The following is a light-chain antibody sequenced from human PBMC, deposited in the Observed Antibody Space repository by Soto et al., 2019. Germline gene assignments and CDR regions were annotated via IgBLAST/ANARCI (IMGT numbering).Light chain of an antibody. V-gene: IGKV3-11*01. CDR2: DAS. CDR1: QSVGGY. Sequence: EIVLTQSPATLSLSPGERATLSCRASQSVGGYLDWYQQKPGQAPRLLIYDASNRASGIPARFSGSGSGTDFTPTISSLEPEDLSVYYCHQRSNWPPLPFGGGTKVDIK. CDR3: HQRSNWPPLP. J-gene: IGKJ4*01.